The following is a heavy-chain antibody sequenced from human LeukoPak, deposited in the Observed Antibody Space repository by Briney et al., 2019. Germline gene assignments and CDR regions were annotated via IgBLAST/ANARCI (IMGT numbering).Heavy chain of an antibody. CDR3: ARGGCRSTSCYDY. CDR2: IWYDGSEK. J-gene: IGHJ4*02. V-gene: IGHV3-33*01. D-gene: IGHD2-2*01. Sequence: GRSLRLSCAASGFTFSSYGMHWVRQAPGKGLEWLAVIWYDGSEKYYADSVKGRFTISRDNSKNTLYLQMSSLRVEDTALYYCARGGCRSTSCYDYWGQETLVTVSS. CDR1: GFTFSSYG.